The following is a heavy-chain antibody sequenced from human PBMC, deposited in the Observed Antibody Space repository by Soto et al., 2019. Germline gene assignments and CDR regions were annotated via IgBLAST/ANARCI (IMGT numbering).Heavy chain of an antibody. V-gene: IGHV4-31*03. D-gene: IGHD3-16*01. CDR2: IYYTGNT. CDR1: GGSVSSGSYY. Sequence: PSETLSLTCTVSGGSVSSGSYYWSWIRQHPGRGLEWIGYIYYTGNTYYNPPLKSRLAMSVDTSQNQFSLQLNSVTAADTAVYYCSFGSSFDYWGQGTLVTVSS. J-gene: IGHJ4*02. CDR3: SFGSSFDY.